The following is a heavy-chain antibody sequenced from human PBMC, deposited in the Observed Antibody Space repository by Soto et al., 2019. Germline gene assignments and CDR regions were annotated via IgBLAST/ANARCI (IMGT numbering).Heavy chain of an antibody. V-gene: IGHV3-73*02. CDR3: TTERDY. J-gene: IGHJ4*02. Sequence: EVHLVESGGGLVQIGGSLKLSCATSGLNFSGSAMHWARQASGKGLEWVGRIRSRPHNYATTYAASVEGRFTISRDDSKNTVYLQMNGLKTEDTAMYYCTTERDYWGRGTLVTVSS. CDR2: IRSRPHNYAT. CDR1: GLNFSGSA.